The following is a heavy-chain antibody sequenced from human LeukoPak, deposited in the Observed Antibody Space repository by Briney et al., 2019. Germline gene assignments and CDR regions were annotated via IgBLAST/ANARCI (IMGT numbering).Heavy chain of an antibody. D-gene: IGHD6-19*01. J-gene: IGHJ4*02. V-gene: IGHV4-39*07. CDR1: GGSISSSSYY. CDR2: IYHSGST. CDR3: ARDFRFGSGWAFDY. Sequence: PSETLSLTCTVSGGSISSSSYYWGWIRQPPGKGLEWIGSIYHSGSTYYNPSLKIRVTIAVETSKNQFSLKLSSVTAADKAVYYCARDFRFGSGWAFDYWGQGTLVTVSS.